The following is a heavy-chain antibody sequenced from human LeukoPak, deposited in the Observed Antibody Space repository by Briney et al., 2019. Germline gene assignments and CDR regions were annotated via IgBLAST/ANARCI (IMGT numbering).Heavy chain of an antibody. CDR1: GYTFTGYY. Sequence: ASVKVPCKASGYTFTGYYMHWVRQAPGQGLEWMGWINPNSGTNYAQKFQGRVTMTRDTSITTAYMELSSLRYDDTAVYYCARGKMNGDDFDYWGQGTLVTVAS. CDR3: ARGKMNGDDFDY. CDR2: INPNSGT. D-gene: IGHD4-17*01. V-gene: IGHV1-2*02. J-gene: IGHJ4*02.